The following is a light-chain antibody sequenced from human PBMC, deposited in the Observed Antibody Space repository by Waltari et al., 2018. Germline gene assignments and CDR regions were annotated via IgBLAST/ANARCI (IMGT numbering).Light chain of an antibody. CDR3: MQSLQALWT. CDR2: LGS. J-gene: IGKJ1*01. V-gene: IGKV2-28*01. CDR1: QSRLHRNGNNY. Sequence: DIVVTQSPLSLSVTPVEPSSISCRSSQSRLHRNGNNYLDWYLQKPGQSPQLLIYLGSNRASGVPDKFSGSGSGTDFTLKISRVEAEDVGVYYCMQSLQALWTFGQGTKVEIK.